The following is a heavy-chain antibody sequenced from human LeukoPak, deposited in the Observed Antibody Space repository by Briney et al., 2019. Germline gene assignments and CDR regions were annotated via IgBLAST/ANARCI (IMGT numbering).Heavy chain of an antibody. CDR3: ARADVGALDY. CDR2: IYYSGST. J-gene: IGHJ4*02. Sequence: PSETLSLTCTVSGGSISSSSYYWGWIRQPPGKGLEWIGSIYYSGSTYYNPSLKSRVTISVDTSKNQFSLKLSSVTAADTAVYYCARADVGALDYWGQGTLVTVSS. CDR1: GGSISSSSYY. D-gene: IGHD1-26*01. V-gene: IGHV4-39*07.